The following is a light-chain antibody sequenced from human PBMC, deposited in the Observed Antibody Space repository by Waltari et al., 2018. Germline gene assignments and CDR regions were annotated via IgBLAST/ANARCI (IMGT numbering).Light chain of an antibody. CDR2: AAS. J-gene: IGKJ2*01. CDR3: QQYDWSPPGYT. V-gene: IGKV3-20*01. Sequence: IALTQSPGTLSLSPGERATLSCRASQPVDSNSVAWYQQRPGQVPRLLIFAASSRAIGIPDRFSASGSGTDFTLTISRLEPEDFAVYYCQQYDWSPPGYTFGQGTKLEIK. CDR1: QPVDSNS.